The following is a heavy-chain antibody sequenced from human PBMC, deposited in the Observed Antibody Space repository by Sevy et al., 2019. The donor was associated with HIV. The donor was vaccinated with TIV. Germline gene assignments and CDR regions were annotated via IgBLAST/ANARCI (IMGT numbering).Heavy chain of an antibody. Sequence: GGSLRLSCAASGFTVSSNYMSWVRQAPGKGLEWVSVIYSVGSTYYADSVKGRFTISRDNSKNTLYLQMNSLRAEDTAVYYCARGWGDRSGYYPLDYWGQGTLVTVSS. J-gene: IGHJ4*02. CDR2: IYSVGST. CDR3: ARGWGDRSGYYPLDY. CDR1: GFTVSSNY. V-gene: IGHV3-66*01. D-gene: IGHD3-22*01.